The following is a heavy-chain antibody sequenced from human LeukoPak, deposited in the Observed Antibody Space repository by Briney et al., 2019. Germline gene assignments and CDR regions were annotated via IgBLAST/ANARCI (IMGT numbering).Heavy chain of an antibody. V-gene: IGHV3-30*02. CDR2: IRYDGSNK. CDR1: GFTFSSYG. Sequence: PGGSLRLSCAASGFTFSSYGMHWVRQAPGKELEWVAFIRYDGSNKYYADSVKGRFTISRDNSKNTLYLQMNSLRAEDTAVYYCAKDRYYYDSSGYGYYFDYWGQGTLVTVSS. D-gene: IGHD3-22*01. J-gene: IGHJ4*02. CDR3: AKDRYYYDSSGYGYYFDY.